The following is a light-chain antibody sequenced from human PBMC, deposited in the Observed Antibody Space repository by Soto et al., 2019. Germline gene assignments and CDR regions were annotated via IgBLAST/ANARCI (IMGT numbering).Light chain of an antibody. CDR1: QSVSSN. Sequence: EIVMTQSPATLSLSPGERATLSFRASQSVSSNLAWYQQKPGQAPRLLIYGASTRATGIPARFSGSGSGTEFTLTISSLQSEDFAVYYCQQYYNWPPRITFGQGTRLEIK. J-gene: IGKJ5*01. CDR3: QQYYNWPPRIT. V-gene: IGKV3-15*01. CDR2: GAS.